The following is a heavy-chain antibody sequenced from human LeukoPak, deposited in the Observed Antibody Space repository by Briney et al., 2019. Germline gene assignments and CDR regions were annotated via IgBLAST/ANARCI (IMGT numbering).Heavy chain of an antibody. CDR1: GFTVSSNY. V-gene: IGHV3-48*04. Sequence: GGSLRLSCAASGFTVSSNYMNWVRQAPGKGLEWVSYIGTSSRTIHYANSVKARFTISRDNVKNSLYLQMNSLRAEDTAVYYCARDLGYYAGDYWGQGTLVTVSS. CDR2: IGTSSRTI. J-gene: IGHJ4*02. D-gene: IGHD3-3*01. CDR3: ARDLGYYAGDY.